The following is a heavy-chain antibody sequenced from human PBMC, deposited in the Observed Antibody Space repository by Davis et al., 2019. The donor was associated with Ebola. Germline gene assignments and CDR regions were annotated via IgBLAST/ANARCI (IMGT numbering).Heavy chain of an antibody. CDR1: GFTFSDYY. CDR2: ISSSGSTI. D-gene: IGHD3-22*01. CDR3: ARAHDSSGYYYYYGMDV. J-gene: IGHJ6*02. Sequence: GESLKISCAASGFTFSDYYMSWIRQAPGKGLEWVSYISSSGSTIYYADSVKGRFTISRDNAKNSLYLQMNSLRVEDTAVYYCARAHDSSGYYYYYGMDVWGQGTTVTVSS. V-gene: IGHV3-11*01.